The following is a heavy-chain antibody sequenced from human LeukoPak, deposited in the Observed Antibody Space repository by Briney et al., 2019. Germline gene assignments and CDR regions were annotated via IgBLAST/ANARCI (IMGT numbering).Heavy chain of an antibody. CDR1: GFIVISNY. D-gene: IGHD3-10*01. V-gene: IGHV3-53*01. Sequence: GGSLRLSCAASGFIVISNYMTWVRQAPGKGLEWVSILYSAGSTYYVDSVRGRFTISRDSSKNTLSLQMNSLRAEDTAVYYCASGEVGVRKYYSDPFHYWGQGTLVTVSS. J-gene: IGHJ4*02. CDR3: ASGEVGVRKYYSDPFHY. CDR2: LYSAGST.